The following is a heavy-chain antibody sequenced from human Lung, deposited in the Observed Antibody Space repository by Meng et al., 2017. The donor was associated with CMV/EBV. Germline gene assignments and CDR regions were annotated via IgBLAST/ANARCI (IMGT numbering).Heavy chain of an antibody. D-gene: IGHD6-6*01. V-gene: IGHV1-18*01. J-gene: IGHJ6*02. CDR2: IYTYNGNT. CDR1: GYKFTDYG. CDR3: ARSKIAARSHYYYGMDV. Sequence: ASVXVSXKASGYKFTDYGITWVRQAPGQGLEWMGWIYTYNGNTNFAQNVQGRGSMTRDTSTSTAYMELRSLRSDDTAVYYCARSKIAARSHYYYGMDVWGQGTTVTVPS.